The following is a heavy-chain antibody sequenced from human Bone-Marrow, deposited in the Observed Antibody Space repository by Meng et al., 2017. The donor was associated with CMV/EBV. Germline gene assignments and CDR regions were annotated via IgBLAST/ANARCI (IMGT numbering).Heavy chain of an antibody. Sequence: GESLKISCAVSGLTFSKALMTWVRQAPGKGLEWIGRIQSKNDGESIDYAGPVRGRFVISRDDSKNMLYLQMTSLKPEDTAVYYCTTRAFWGQGTLVTVSS. CDR2: IQSKNDGESI. J-gene: IGHJ4*02. CDR3: TTRAF. V-gene: IGHV3-15*01. CDR1: GLTFSKAL.